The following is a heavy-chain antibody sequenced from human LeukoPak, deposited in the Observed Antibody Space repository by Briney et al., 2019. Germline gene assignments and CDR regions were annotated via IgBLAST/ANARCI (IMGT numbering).Heavy chain of an antibody. Sequence: GGSLRLSCAASGFTFDDYAMHWVRQAPGKGLEWVSGISWNSGSIGYADSVKGRFTISRDNSKNTLYLQMNSLRAEDTAVYYCAKGGVVVVAAIDYWGQGTLVTVSS. J-gene: IGHJ4*02. D-gene: IGHD2-15*01. V-gene: IGHV3-9*01. CDR3: AKGGVVVVAAIDY. CDR2: ISWNSGSI. CDR1: GFTFDDYA.